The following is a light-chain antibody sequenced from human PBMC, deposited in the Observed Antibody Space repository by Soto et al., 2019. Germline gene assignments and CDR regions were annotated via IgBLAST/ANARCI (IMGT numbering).Light chain of an antibody. CDR2: RAT. CDR3: HHYET. V-gene: IGKV3-20*01. J-gene: IGKJ1*01. CDR1: HSVSRSY. Sequence: EIVLTQSPGTLSFSPGDRATLSCRASHSVSRSYFGWYQQTPGHATRRLMSRATSRAAGVTDRVSGSESGTEFSRTHSRQEPVDFTLHYYHHYETFGQGTKVDIK.